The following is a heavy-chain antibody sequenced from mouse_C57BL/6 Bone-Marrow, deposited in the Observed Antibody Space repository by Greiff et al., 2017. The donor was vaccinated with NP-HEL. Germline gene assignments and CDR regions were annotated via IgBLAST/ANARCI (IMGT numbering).Heavy chain of an antibody. D-gene: IGHD1-1*01. V-gene: IGHV5-12*01. CDR3: ARQGYYYGSSYPYYFDY. J-gene: IGHJ2*01. CDR2: ISNGGGST. Sequence: EVKLVESGGGLVQPGGSLKLSCAASGFTFSDYYMYWVRQTPEKRLEWVAYISNGGGSTYYPDTVKGRFTISRDNAKNTLYLQMSRLKSEDTAMYYCARQGYYYGSSYPYYFDYWGQGTTLTVSS. CDR1: GFTFSDYY.